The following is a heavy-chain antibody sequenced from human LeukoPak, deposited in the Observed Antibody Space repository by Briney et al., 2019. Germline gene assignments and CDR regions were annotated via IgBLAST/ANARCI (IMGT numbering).Heavy chain of an antibody. CDR1: GFTFSSYG. CDR3: AKPPYSGSLRLFDY. D-gene: IGHD1-26*01. Sequence: PGGSLRLSCAASGFTFSSYGMSWVRQAPGKGLEWGSAISGRGGSTYYADSVKGRFTIPRDNSKNTLYLQMNSLRAEDTAVYYCAKPPYSGSLRLFDYWGQGTLVTVSS. V-gene: IGHV3-23*01. J-gene: IGHJ4*02. CDR2: ISGRGGST.